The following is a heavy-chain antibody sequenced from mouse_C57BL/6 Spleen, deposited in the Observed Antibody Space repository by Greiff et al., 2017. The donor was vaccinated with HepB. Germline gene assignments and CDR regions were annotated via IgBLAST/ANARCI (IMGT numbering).Heavy chain of an antibody. D-gene: IGHD2-1*01. V-gene: IGHV1-39*01. CDR2: INPNYGTT. J-gene: IGHJ3*01. Sequence: VQLQQSGPELVKPGASVKISCKASGYSFTDYYMNWVKQSNGKSLEWIGVINPNYGTTSYNQKFKGKATLTVDQSSSTAYMQLNSLTAEDSAVYYCARGTEIYYGKCLAWFAYWGQETLVTVSA. CDR1: GYSFTDYY. CDR3: ARGTEIYYGKCLAWFAY.